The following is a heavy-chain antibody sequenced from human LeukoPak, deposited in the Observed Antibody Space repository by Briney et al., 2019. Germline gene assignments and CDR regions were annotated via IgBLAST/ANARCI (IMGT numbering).Heavy chain of an antibody. CDR1: GFTFSDYY. V-gene: IGHV3-11*04. CDR2: ISSSGSTI. J-gene: IGHJ4*02. CDR3: ARDYTGGWNDY. D-gene: IGHD7-27*01. Sequence: AGGSLRLSCAASGFTFSDYYMSWIRQAPGKGLEWVSYISSSGSTIYYADSVKGRFTISRDNARNSLYLQMNNLRVEDTAVYYCARDYTGGWNDYWGQGTLVTVSS.